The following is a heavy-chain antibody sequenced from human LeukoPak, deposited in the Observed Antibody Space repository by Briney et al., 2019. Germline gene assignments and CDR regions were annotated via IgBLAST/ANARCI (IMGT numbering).Heavy chain of an antibody. Sequence: PSETLSLTCTVSGYFISSGYYWGWIRQPPGKGLEWIGTIYHGGSTDYNPSLKSRVIISVDTSKNQFSLKLTSVTAADTAVYYCARGFRGRFSVWDAFQIWGQGTMVTVSS. CDR1: GYFISSGYY. CDR2: IYHGGST. V-gene: IGHV4-38-2*02. D-gene: IGHD3-10*01. J-gene: IGHJ3*02. CDR3: ARGFRGRFSVWDAFQI.